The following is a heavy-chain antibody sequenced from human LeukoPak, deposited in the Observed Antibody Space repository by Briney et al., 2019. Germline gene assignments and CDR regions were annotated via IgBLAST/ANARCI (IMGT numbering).Heavy chain of an antibody. CDR1: GGTFSSYA. Sequence: SVKVSCKASGGTFSSYAISWVRQAPGQGLEWMGGIIPIFGTANYAQKFQGRVTITADKSTSTAYMELSSLRSEDTAVYYCATSTVTTYYYGMDVCGKGNTVTVSS. CDR2: IIPIFGTA. J-gene: IGHJ6*04. CDR3: ATSTVTTYYYGMDV. D-gene: IGHD4-17*01. V-gene: IGHV1-69*06.